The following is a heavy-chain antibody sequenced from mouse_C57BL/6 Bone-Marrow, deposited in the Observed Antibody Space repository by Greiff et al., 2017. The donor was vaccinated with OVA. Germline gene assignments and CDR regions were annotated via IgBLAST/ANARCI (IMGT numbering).Heavy chain of an antibody. CDR1: GYTFTDYY. CDR2: IYPGSGNT. D-gene: IGHD1-1*01. CDR3: ARGDYGYFGD. J-gene: IGHJ2*01. Sequence: QVQLQQSGAELVRPGASVKLSCTASGYTFTDYYINWVKQRPGQGLEWIARIYPGSGNTYYNEKFKGKATLTAEKSSSTAYMQLSSVTTEDSAVYFCARGDYGYFGDWGQGTTLTV. V-gene: IGHV1-76*01.